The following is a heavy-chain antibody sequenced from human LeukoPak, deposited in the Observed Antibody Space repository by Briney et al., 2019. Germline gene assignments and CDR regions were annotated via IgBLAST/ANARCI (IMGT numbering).Heavy chain of an antibody. CDR1: GGSISSSSYY. J-gene: IGHJ4*02. D-gene: IGHD4-11*01. CDR2: IYYSGST. CDR3: VRHLPYSNYCNY. Sequence: PSETLSLTCTVSGGSISSSSYYWGWIRQPPGKGLEWIASIYYSGSTYYNPSLKSRVTISVDTSKNQFSLKLSSVTAADTAVYYCVRHLPYSNYCNYWGQGTLVTVSS. V-gene: IGHV4-39*01.